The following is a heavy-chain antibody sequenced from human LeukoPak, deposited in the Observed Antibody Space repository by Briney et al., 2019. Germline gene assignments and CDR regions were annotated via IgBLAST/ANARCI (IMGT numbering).Heavy chain of an antibody. V-gene: IGHV4-38-2*02. CDR3: ARVRRNWYFDL. CDR1: GYSISSGYY. J-gene: IGHJ2*01. Sequence: SETLSLTCTVSGYSISSGYYWGWIRQPPGKGLEWSGNIYHSGNTYYNQSLKRRVTISVDTSKNQFSLKLSSVTAADTAVYYCARVRRNWYFDLWGRGTLVTVSS. CDR2: IYHSGNT.